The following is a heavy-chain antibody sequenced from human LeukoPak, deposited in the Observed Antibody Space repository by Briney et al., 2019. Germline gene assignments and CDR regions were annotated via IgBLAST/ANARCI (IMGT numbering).Heavy chain of an antibody. D-gene: IGHD6-6*01. Sequence: SETLSLTCTVSGGSISSSGYYWSWIRQHPGKGLKWIGYIYYSGSTYYNPSLKSRVTISVDTSKNQFSLKLSSVTAADTAVYYCARESYEQLVVTWGQGTLVTVSS. CDR3: ARESYEQLVVT. J-gene: IGHJ5*02. V-gene: IGHV4-31*03. CDR1: GGSISSSGYY. CDR2: IYYSGST.